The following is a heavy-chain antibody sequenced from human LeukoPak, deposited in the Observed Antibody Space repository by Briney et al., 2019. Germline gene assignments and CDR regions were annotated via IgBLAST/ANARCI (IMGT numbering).Heavy chain of an antibody. CDR3: ARDGYSGSYYRLYYFFMDV. J-gene: IGHJ6*03. CDR2: ISGSGDNM. D-gene: IGHD1-26*01. Sequence: PGGSLRLSCAASTFTFNNYAMTWVRQAPGKGLEWVSSISGSGDNMDYADSVKGRFTISRDNSENTLYLQMNSLRGEDTAVYYCARDGYSGSYYRLYYFFMDVWGKGTTVTVSS. CDR1: TFTFNNYA. V-gene: IGHV3-23*01.